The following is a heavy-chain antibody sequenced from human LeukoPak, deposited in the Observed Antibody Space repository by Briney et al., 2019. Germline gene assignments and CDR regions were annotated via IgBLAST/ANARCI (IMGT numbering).Heavy chain of an antibody. Sequence: GGSLRLSCAASGITLSIYWMSWVRQAPGKGLEWVANIKQDGSEKYYVDSVRGRFTISRDNAKNSLYLQMNNLRAVDSAVYYCARSGSGYFDYWGQGTLVTVSS. CDR1: GITLSIYW. CDR2: IKQDGSEK. J-gene: IGHJ4*02. V-gene: IGHV3-7*03. CDR3: ARSGSGYFDY.